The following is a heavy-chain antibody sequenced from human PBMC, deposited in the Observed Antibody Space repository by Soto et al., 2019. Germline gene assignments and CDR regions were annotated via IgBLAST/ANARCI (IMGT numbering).Heavy chain of an antibody. CDR2: IYPGDSDT. D-gene: IGHD2-2*01. J-gene: IGHJ6*01. Sequence: PGESLKISCKGSGYSFTSYWIGWVRQMPGKGLEWMGIIYPGDSDTRYGPSFQGQVTISADKSISTAYLQWSSLKASDTAMYYCARLGDCSSTSCYHIYKYYYGMDVWGQGTTVTVSS. CDR3: ARLGDCSSTSCYHIYKYYYGMDV. CDR1: GYSFTSYW. V-gene: IGHV5-51*01.